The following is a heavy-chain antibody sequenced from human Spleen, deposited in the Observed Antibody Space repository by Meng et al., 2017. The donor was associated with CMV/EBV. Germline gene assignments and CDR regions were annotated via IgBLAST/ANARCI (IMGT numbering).Heavy chain of an antibody. D-gene: IGHD6-25*01. CDR1: GFSLSTGGVG. J-gene: IGHJ4*02. CDR2: IYWDDDK. Sequence: TFSGFSLSTGGVGVGWIRQPPGKTLEWLAIIYWDDDKCYSTSLKNRLTITKDTSKSHVVLTMTNMDPGDTATYYCIHRRYGSVLVDYWGQGTLVTVSS. V-gene: IGHV2-5*02. CDR3: IHRRYGSVLVDY.